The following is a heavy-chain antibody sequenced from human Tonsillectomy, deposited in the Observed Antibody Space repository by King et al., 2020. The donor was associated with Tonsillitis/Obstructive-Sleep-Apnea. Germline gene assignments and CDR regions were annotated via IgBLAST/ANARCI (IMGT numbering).Heavy chain of an antibody. CDR1: GYTFTSHG. J-gene: IGHJ3*02. D-gene: IGHD6-13*01. V-gene: IGHV1-18*01. CDR2: ISTYNAYT. Sequence: QLVQSGAEVKKPGASVKVSCKASGYTFTSHGISWVRQAPGQGLEWMGWISTYNAYTNYAQKLQGRVSMTTDTSTNTAYMELRSLRSDDTAVYYCASVTTVHSTFDSFDIGGEGTIVSVSS. CDR3: ASVTTVHSTFDSFDI.